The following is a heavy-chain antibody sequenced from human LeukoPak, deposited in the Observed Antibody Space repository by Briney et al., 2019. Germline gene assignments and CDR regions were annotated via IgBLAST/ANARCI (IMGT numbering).Heavy chain of an antibody. CDR3: ARGWPDYYSMDI. CDR1: GGSMSSYH. Sequence: SETLSLTCTVSGGSMSSYHWSWIRQPPGKGPEWIGYIYYSGTTSYNPSLKGRVTISIDTSNNHFSLKLRSVTAGDTAVYYCARGWPDYYSMDIWGPGTTVTVSS. CDR2: IYYSGTT. J-gene: IGHJ6*02. D-gene: IGHD2-15*01. V-gene: IGHV4-59*01.